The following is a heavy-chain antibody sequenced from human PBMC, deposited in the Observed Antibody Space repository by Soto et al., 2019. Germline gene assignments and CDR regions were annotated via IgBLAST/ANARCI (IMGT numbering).Heavy chain of an antibody. D-gene: IGHD2-15*01. CDR2: INPNSGGT. CDR1: GYTFTGYY. Sequence: QVQLVQSGAEVKKPGASVKVSCKASGYTFTGYYMHWVRQAPGQGLEWMGWINPNSGGTNYAQKFQGWVTMTRDTSISTAYMELSRLRSDDTAVYYCARGDTWRYWGTEDWFDPWGQGTLVTVSS. J-gene: IGHJ5*02. V-gene: IGHV1-2*04. CDR3: ARGDTWRYWGTEDWFDP.